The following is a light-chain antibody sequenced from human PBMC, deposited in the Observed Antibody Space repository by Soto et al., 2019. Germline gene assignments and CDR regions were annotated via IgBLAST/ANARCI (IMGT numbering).Light chain of an antibody. CDR2: GAS. Sequence: EIVLTQSPGTLSLSPGERAILSCRASQSVSSSYLAWNQQRPGQAPRLLIYGASSRATGIPDRFSGSGSGTDFTLTISRLEPEDFAVYYCQLETFGQGTRLEIK. CDR3: QLET. V-gene: IGKV3-20*01. CDR1: QSVSSSY. J-gene: IGKJ5*01.